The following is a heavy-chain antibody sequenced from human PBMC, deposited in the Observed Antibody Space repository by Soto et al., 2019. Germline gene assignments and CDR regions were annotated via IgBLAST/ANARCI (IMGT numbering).Heavy chain of an antibody. J-gene: IGHJ3*02. D-gene: IGHD6-19*01. V-gene: IGHV4-34*01. CDR1: GGSFSAYY. Sequence: PSETLSLTCAVYGGSFSAYYWSWIRQPPGKGLEWIGEITPTGSTNYNLSLKSRVTISLDTSQNQFSLMLSSATAADTAVYYCARGRETWLVDAFDIWGQGSMVTVS. CDR2: ITPTGST. CDR3: ARGRETWLVDAFDI.